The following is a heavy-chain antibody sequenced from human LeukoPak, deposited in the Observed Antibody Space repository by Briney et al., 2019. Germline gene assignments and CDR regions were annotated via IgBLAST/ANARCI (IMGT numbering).Heavy chain of an antibody. D-gene: IGHD6-19*01. CDR3: ARGGPNPSGWLLDN. J-gene: IGHJ4*01. Sequence: WASVKVSCKASGYIFTHYALHWVRQAPGQRLQWMGCIDGDNGKTQYSPNFQGRITVTRDTSANTAYIEVSSLRSEDTAVYYCARGGPNPSGWLLDNWGHGTLVTVSS. CDR1: GYIFTHYA. CDR2: IDGDNGKT. V-gene: IGHV1-3*01.